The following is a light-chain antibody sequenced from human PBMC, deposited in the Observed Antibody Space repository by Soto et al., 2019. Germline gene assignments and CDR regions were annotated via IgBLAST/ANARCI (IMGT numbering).Light chain of an antibody. V-gene: IGLV2-14*01. Sequence: QSVLTQPASVSGSPGQSITISCTGTSSDVGGYNYVSWYQQHPGKAPKVMIFEVSNRPSGVSTRFSGSKSGNTASLTISGLQAEDEADYYCSSYTSSSSYVFGTGTKVTVL. CDR1: SSDVGGYNY. CDR2: EVS. CDR3: SSYTSSSSYV. J-gene: IGLJ1*01.